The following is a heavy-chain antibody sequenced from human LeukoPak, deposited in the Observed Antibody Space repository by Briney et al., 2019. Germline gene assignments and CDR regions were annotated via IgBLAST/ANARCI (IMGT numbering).Heavy chain of an antibody. J-gene: IGHJ5*02. CDR2: IYYSGDT. Sequence: SETLSLTCTVSGGSISGYSWSWIRQPPGRGLEWIGYIYYSGDTNYNPSLKSRVTISVDTSKNQLSLKLSSVTTADTAVHYCARGPYGSGISNWFDPWGQGTLVTVSS. CDR1: GGSISGYS. V-gene: IGHV4-59*01. CDR3: ARGPYGSGISNWFDP. D-gene: IGHD3-10*01.